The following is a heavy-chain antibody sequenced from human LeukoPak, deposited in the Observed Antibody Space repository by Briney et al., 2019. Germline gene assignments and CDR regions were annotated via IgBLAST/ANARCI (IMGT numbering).Heavy chain of an antibody. CDR1: GFTFSSYA. D-gene: IGHD3-22*01. CDR2: ISGSGGST. J-gene: IGHJ4*02. CDR3: AKDPSITMIVAEREFDY. Sequence: PGGSLRLSCAASGFTFSSYAMRWVRQAPGKGLEWVSAISGSGGSTYYADSVKGRFTISRDNSKNTLYLQMNSLRAEDTAVYYRAKDPSITMIVAEREFDYWGQGTLVTVSS. V-gene: IGHV3-23*01.